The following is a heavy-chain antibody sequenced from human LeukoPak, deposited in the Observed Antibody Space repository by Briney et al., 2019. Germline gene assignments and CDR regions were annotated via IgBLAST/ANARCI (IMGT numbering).Heavy chain of an antibody. J-gene: IGHJ4*02. Sequence: GGSLRLSCAASGFTFSSYAMSWVRQAPGKGLEWVSAISGSGGSTYYADSVKGRFTISRDNSKNTLYLQMNSLRAEDTAVYYCAKDLTSYYYGSGSYAGEDWGQGTLVTVSS. CDR2: ISGSGGST. V-gene: IGHV3-23*01. CDR3: AKDLTSYYYGSGSYAGED. D-gene: IGHD3-10*01. CDR1: GFTFSSYA.